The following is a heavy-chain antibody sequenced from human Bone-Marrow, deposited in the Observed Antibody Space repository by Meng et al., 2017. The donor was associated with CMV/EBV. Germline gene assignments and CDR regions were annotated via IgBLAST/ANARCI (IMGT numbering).Heavy chain of an antibody. V-gene: IGHV3-30*03. J-gene: IGHJ4*02. CDR3: ARAGSAYDILAGYQWTKGY. D-gene: IGHD3-9*01. CDR1: GFTFSSYS. Sequence: GESLKISCAASGFTFSSYSMNWVRQAPGKGLEWVAVISYDGSNKYYADSVKGRFTISRDNSKNTLYLQMNSLRAEDTAVYYCARAGSAYDILAGYQWTKGYWGQGTLVTVSS. CDR2: ISYDGSNK.